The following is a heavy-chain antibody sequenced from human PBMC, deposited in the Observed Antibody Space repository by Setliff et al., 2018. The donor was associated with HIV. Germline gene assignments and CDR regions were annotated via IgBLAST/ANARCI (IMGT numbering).Heavy chain of an antibody. CDR1: GFTFSYYA. Sequence: GGSLRLSCAASGFTFSYYAMHWLRQAPGKGLERVAVISYDGSNKFYADSVKGRFTISRDNSKNTLYLQMNSLRAEDTAVYYCARVRVTMLVVGNSLLDCWGQGTLVTISS. V-gene: IGHV3-30*04. D-gene: IGHD3-22*01. CDR3: ARVRVTMLVVGNSLLDC. CDR2: ISYDGSNK. J-gene: IGHJ4*02.